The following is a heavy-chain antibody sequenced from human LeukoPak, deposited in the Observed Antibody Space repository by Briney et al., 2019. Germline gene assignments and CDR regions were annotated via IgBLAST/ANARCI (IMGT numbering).Heavy chain of an antibody. V-gene: IGHV3-23*01. J-gene: IGHJ4*02. Sequence: GGSLRLSCAASEFTFSNYAMTWVRQAPGKGLEWVSAISGSGGSTYYADSVKGRFTISRDNSKNALYLQMNSLRAEDTAVYYCAKGVKYYYDSSGYYYGHYWGQGTLVTVSS. CDR2: ISGSGGST. CDR1: EFTFSNYA. CDR3: AKGVKYYYDSSGYYYGHY. D-gene: IGHD3-22*01.